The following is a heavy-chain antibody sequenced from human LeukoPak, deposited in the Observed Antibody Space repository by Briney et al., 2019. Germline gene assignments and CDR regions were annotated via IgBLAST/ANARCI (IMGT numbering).Heavy chain of an antibody. J-gene: IGHJ4*02. CDR3: ARTNLDCKSGICYDY. CDR1: GYTFPSSG. D-gene: IGHD2-8*01. CDR2: ISVYNQNT. V-gene: IGHV1-18*01. Sequence: ASVKVSCKASGYTFPSSGISWVRQAPGQGLEWMGRISVYNQNTHYAQKFQGRVTVATDTSTRTAYMELRSLRSDDTAVYYCARTNLDCKSGICYDYWGQGTLVTVSS.